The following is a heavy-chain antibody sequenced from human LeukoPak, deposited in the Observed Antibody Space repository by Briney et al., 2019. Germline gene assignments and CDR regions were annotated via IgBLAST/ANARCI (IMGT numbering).Heavy chain of an antibody. Sequence: ASLKVSCTASGYTFTGYYMHWGRQAPGKGLEWMGWINPNSGGTNYAQKFQGRVTMTRDTSISTAYMELSRLRSDDTAVYYCAREDNRITFYYYYGMDVWGQGTTVTVSS. J-gene: IGHJ6*02. CDR3: AREDNRITFYYYYGMDV. CDR1: GYTFTGYY. D-gene: IGHD2-15*01. CDR2: INPNSGGT. V-gene: IGHV1-2*02.